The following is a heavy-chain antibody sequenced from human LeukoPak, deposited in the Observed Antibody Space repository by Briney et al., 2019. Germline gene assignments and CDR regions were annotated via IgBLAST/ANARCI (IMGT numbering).Heavy chain of an antibody. Sequence: ASVKVSCKASGYTFTGYYMHWVRQAPGQGLEWMGWITPNSGGTNYAQKFQGWVTMTRDTSISTAYMELSRLRSDDTAVYYCARSYYDILTGYYNVEAFDIWGQGTMVTVSS. CDR3: ARSYYDILTGYYNVEAFDI. CDR1: GYTFTGYY. V-gene: IGHV1-2*04. J-gene: IGHJ3*02. CDR2: ITPNSGGT. D-gene: IGHD3-9*01.